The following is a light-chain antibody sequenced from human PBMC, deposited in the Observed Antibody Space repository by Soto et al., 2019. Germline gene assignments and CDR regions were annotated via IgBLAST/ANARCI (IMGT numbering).Light chain of an antibody. V-gene: IGLV6-57*02. CDR2: EDN. CDR1: SGSIASNY. CDR3: QSYDSSNLV. Sequence: NFMLTQPHSVSESPGKTVTISCTGSSGSIASNYVKWYQQRPGSAPTTVIYEDNQRPSGVPDRFSGSIDSSSNSASLTISGLKTEDEADYYCQSYDSSNLVFGGGTQLTVL. J-gene: IGLJ2*01.